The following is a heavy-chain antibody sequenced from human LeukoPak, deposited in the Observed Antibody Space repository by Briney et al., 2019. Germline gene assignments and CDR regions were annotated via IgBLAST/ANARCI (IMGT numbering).Heavy chain of an antibody. CDR3: AGGFYDSSGYRLDY. CDR1: GGSISSYY. J-gene: IGHJ4*02. CDR2: IYYSGST. Sequence: PSETLSLTCTVSGGSISSYYWSWIRQPPGKGLEWIGYIYYSGSTNYNPSLKSRVTISVDTSKNQFSLKLSSVTAADTAVYYCAGGFYDSSGYRLDYWGQGTLVTVSS. V-gene: IGHV4-59*01. D-gene: IGHD3-22*01.